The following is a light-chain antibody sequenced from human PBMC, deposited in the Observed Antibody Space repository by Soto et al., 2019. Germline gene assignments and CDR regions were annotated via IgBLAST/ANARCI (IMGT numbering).Light chain of an antibody. Sequence: QSALTQPRSVSGSPGQSVTISCTGTSSDVGGYNYVSWYQQHPGKAPKLMIYDVSTRPSGVPDRFSGSKSGNTASLTISGLQAEDEADYYCSSYAGSNSVVFGGRTKLTVL. J-gene: IGLJ2*01. CDR2: DVS. CDR1: SSDVGGYNY. CDR3: SSYAGSNSVV. V-gene: IGLV2-11*01.